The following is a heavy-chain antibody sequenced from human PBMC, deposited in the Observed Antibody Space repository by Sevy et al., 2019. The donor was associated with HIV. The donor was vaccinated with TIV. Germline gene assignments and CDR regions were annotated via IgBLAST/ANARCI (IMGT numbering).Heavy chain of an antibody. V-gene: IGHV3-30*18. CDR3: AKDLGVFCNGGNSDFDY. Sequence: GGSLRLSCEVSGFTFTSYGMHWVRQAPGKGLEWVAFISYDGSHKYFADSVKGRFTISRDNSKDTLYLQMNTLRAEDTAVYYCAKDLGVFCNGGNSDFDYWGQGTLVTVSS. D-gene: IGHD2-21*02. CDR2: ISYDGSHK. CDR1: GFTFTSYG. J-gene: IGHJ4*02.